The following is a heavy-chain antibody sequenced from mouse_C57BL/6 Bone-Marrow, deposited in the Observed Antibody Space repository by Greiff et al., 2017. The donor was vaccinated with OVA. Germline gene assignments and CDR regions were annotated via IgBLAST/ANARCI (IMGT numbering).Heavy chain of an antibody. J-gene: IGHJ1*03. V-gene: IGHV1-26*01. CDR3: ARTTVVAKLYWYFDV. CDR1: GYTFTDYY. CDR2: INPNNGGT. Sequence: EVQLQQSGPELVKPGASVKISCKASGYTFTDYYMNWVKQSHGKSLEWIGDINPNNGGTSYNQKFKGKATLTVDKSSSTAYMELRSLTSEDSAVYYCARTTVVAKLYWYFDVWGTGTTVTVSS. D-gene: IGHD1-1*01.